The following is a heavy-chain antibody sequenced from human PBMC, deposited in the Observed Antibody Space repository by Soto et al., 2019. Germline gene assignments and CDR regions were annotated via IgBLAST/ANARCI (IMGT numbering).Heavy chain of an antibody. CDR1: NGPINSADYY. CDR2: IYYSGSA. V-gene: IGHV4-30-4*01. D-gene: IGHD1-26*01. Sequence: PSETLSLTCTVSNGPINSADYYWVWIRQAPGKGLEWIGYIYYSGSASYNPTLKGRVSISLDTSKNQFSLSLRSVTAADTAVYFCSRSFRVGSTPASLDYWGQGTLVTVSS. J-gene: IGHJ4*02. CDR3: SRSFRVGSTPASLDY.